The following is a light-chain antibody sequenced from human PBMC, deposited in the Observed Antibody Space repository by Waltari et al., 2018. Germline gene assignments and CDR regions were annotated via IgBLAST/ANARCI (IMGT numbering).Light chain of an antibody. V-gene: IGKV1-33*01. CDR2: DAS. Sequence: DIQMTQFPSSLSAAVGDRVIISCQASQEIRNHLNWYQQQPGKAPKLLIYDASNLETGVPSRFSGSGFGTDFTVIINCLQPEDIATYYCQLYDHDRPGLTFGGGTQV. J-gene: IGKJ4*01. CDR1: QEIRNH. CDR3: QLYDHDRPGLT.